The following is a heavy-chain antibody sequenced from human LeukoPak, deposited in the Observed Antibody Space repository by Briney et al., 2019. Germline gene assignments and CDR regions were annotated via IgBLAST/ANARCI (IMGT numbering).Heavy chain of an antibody. CDR1: GGSFSGYY. CDR2: IHHSGGT. D-gene: IGHD6-19*01. CDR3: ARTSSGWHSRYSLDY. Sequence: PSETLSLTCAVYGGSFSGYYWRWIRQPPGKGLEWIGEIHHSGGTHYNPSHKSRVHISVDTSKHQFPLKMRSVSPADTSVYYFARTSSGWHSRYSLDYWGQGTLVPVSS. V-gene: IGHV4-34*01. J-gene: IGHJ4*02.